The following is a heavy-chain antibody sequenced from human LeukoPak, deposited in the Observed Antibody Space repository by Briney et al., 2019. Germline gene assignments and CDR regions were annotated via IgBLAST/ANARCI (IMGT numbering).Heavy chain of an antibody. CDR1: GFTFSSYW. CDR3: ARRWYFDL. V-gene: IGHV3-30*03. J-gene: IGHJ2*01. Sequence: GSLRLSCAASGFTFSSYWMSWVRQAPGKGLEWVAVISNDGSDKYYADSVKGRFTISRDNSKSTLYLQMNSLRTEDTAVYYCARRWYFDLWGRGTLVTVSS. CDR2: ISNDGSDK.